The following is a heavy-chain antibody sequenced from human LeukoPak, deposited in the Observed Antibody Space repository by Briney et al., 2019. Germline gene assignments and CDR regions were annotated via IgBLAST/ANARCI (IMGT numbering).Heavy chain of an antibody. CDR3: AKDVHSSGWYTAFDY. V-gene: IGHV3-23*01. Sequence: PGGSLRLSCAASGFTFSSYAMSWVRQAPGKGLEWVSAISGSGSSTYYADSVKGRFTISRDNSKNTLYLQMNSLRAGDTAVYYCAKDVHSSGWYTAFDYWGQGTLVTVSS. CDR1: GFTFSSYA. D-gene: IGHD6-19*01. CDR2: ISGSGSST. J-gene: IGHJ4*02.